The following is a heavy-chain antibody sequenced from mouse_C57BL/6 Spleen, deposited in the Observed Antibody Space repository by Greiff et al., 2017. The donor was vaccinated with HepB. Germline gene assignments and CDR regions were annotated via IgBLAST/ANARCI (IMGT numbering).Heavy chain of an antibody. Sequence: EVQLVESGGGLVQPGGSLKLSCAASGFTFSDYYMYWVRQTPEKRLEWVAYISNGGGSTYYPDTVKGRFTISRDNAKNTLYLQMSRPKSEDTAMYYCAIQSSSFSYAMDYWGQVTSVTVSS. CDR2: ISNGGGST. V-gene: IGHV5-12*01. CDR3: AIQSSSFSYAMDY. CDR1: GFTFSDYY. J-gene: IGHJ4*01. D-gene: IGHD1-1*01.